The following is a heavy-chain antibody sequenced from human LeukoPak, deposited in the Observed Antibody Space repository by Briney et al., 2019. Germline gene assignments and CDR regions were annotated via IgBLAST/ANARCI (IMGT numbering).Heavy chain of an antibody. V-gene: IGHV4-34*01. J-gene: IGHJ4*02. CDR2: INHSGST. CDR3: ARGLFLRVAAIGY. D-gene: IGHD2-15*01. Sequence: SETLSLTCAVYGGSFSGYYWSWIRQPPGRGLEWIGEINHSGSTNYNPSLKSRVTISVDTSKNQFSLKLSSVTAADTAVYYCARGLFLRVAAIGYWGQGTLVTVSS. CDR1: GGSFSGYY.